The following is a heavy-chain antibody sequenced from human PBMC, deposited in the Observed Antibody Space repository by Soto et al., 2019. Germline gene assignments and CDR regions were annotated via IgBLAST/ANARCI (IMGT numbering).Heavy chain of an antibody. Sequence: EVPLVESGGGLVQPGGSLKLSCAASGFTFSGSAMHWVRQASGKGLEWVGRIRSKANSYATAYAASVKGRFTISRDDSKNTAYLQMNSLKTEDTAVYYCTSPKNSSSYGDFDYWGQGTLVTVSS. CDR3: TSPKNSSSYGDFDY. J-gene: IGHJ4*02. CDR1: GFTFSGSA. D-gene: IGHD6-13*01. CDR2: IRSKANSYAT. V-gene: IGHV3-73*02.